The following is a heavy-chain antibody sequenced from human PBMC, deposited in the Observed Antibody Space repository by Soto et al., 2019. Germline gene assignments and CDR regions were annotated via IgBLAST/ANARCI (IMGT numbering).Heavy chain of an antibody. D-gene: IGHD1-26*01. J-gene: IGHJ4*02. CDR1: GYSFTNFG. Sequence: QIHLVQSGAEVKNPGASVKVSCKASGYSFTNFGINWVRQAPGQGLEWMGWITPYNGNANYAQKPQDRLTITTDTSTNTAYLELRSLRSDDTAVYFCARARMYSGAYHDYWGQGTLVTVSS. CDR3: ARARMYSGAYHDY. CDR2: ITPYNGNA. V-gene: IGHV1-18*04.